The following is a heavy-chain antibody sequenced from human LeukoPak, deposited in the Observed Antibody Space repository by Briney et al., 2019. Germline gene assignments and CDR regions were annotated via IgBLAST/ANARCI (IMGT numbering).Heavy chain of an antibody. Sequence: SETLSLTCTLSGGSITNTKYYWGWIRQPPGKGLEWIGSIYYTGSTYYNPSLKSRVTISVDTSKNQFSLKLSSVTAADTAVYYCARHVSPGSYEDYWGQGTLVTVSS. CDR1: GGSITNTKYY. CDR3: ARHVSPGSYEDY. V-gene: IGHV4-39*01. CDR2: IYYTGST. D-gene: IGHD1-26*01. J-gene: IGHJ4*02.